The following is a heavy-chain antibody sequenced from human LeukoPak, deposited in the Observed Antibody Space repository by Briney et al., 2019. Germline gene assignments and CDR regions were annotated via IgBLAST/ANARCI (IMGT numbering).Heavy chain of an antibody. V-gene: IGHV4-39*07. CDR1: GGSISSSSYY. CDR3: ARGNPMDV. J-gene: IGHJ6*03. Sequence: SETLSLTCTVSGGSISSSSYYWSWIRQPPGKGLEWIGEINHSGSTNYNPSLKSRVTISVDTSKNQFSLKLSSVAAADTAVYYCARGNPMDVWGKGTTVTVSS. CDR2: INHSGST.